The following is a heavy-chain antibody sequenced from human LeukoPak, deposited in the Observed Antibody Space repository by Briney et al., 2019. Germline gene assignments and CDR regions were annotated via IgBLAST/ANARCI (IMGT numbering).Heavy chain of an antibody. CDR1: GFTFSSYA. D-gene: IGHD5-24*01. CDR2: ISYDGSNK. J-gene: IGHJ3*02. CDR3: ARGEEMASMPFDI. V-gene: IGHV3-30-3*01. Sequence: GRSLRLSCAASGFTFSSYAMHWVRQAPGKGLEWVAVISYDGSNKYYADSVKGRFTISRDNSKNTLYLQMNSLRAEDTAVYYRARGEEMASMPFDIWGQGTMVTVSS.